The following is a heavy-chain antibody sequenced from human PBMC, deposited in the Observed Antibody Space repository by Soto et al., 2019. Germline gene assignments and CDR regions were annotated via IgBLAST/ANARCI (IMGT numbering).Heavy chain of an antibody. Sequence: QVQLQESGPGLVKPSETLSLTCTVSGGSITNYYCSWFRQPPGKGLEWIGYIQYNGYSAYNLSLTSRVTMSMDTTKTQFSLMLESVTATDTAVYSCARHGFGSLHGLVDVWGQGTTVIVSS. D-gene: IGHD3-10*01. J-gene: IGHJ6*02. CDR3: ARHGFGSLHGLVDV. V-gene: IGHV4-59*08. CDR1: GGSITNYY. CDR2: IQYNGYS.